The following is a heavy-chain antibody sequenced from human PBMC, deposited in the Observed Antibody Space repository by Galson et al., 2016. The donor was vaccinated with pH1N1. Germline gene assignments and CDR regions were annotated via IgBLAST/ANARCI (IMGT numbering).Heavy chain of an antibody. D-gene: IGHD3-3*01. CDR2: SFYSGTT. V-gene: IGHV4-61*01. CDR3: ARERLYDFWGGYFDS. CDR1: GGSVSSGHYY. Sequence: ETLSLPCNVSGGSVSSGHYYWSWIRQFPGKGLEWIGYSFYSGTTKYNPSLENRVVISFDTSKNQCTLKLTSVSAADTAVYYCARERLYDFWGGYFDSWGQGILVTVSS. J-gene: IGHJ4*02.